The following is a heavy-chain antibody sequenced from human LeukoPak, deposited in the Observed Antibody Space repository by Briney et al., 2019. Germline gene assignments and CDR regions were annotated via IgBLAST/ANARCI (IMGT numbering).Heavy chain of an antibody. CDR1: GYTFTGYY. J-gene: IGHJ6*03. D-gene: IGHD3-10*01. CDR2: INPNSGGT. V-gene: IGHV1-2*02. Sequence: ASVKVSCKASGYTFTGYYMHWVRQAPGQGLEWMGWINPNSGGTNYAQKFQGRVTTTRDTSISTAYMELSRLRSDDTAVYYCARGDGKELPHHYMDVWGKGTTVTVSS. CDR3: ARGDGKELPHHYMDV.